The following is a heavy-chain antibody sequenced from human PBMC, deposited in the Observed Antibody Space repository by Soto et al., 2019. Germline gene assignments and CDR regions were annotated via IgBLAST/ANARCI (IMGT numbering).Heavy chain of an antibody. J-gene: IGHJ5*02. CDR2: MNPKTGNI. Sequence: QVRLVQSGAEVKRPGASVKVSCRASGYTFVDYALHWVRQAPGQGLEWVGWMNPKTGNIKSSHKFEDRVSITRDTATSTAYMELSGLRSEDTAVYFSTREAVVAKNWFDPWGQGTLVTVSS. CDR3: TREAVVAKNWFDP. D-gene: IGHD5-12*01. CDR1: GYTFVDYA. V-gene: IGHV1-3*01.